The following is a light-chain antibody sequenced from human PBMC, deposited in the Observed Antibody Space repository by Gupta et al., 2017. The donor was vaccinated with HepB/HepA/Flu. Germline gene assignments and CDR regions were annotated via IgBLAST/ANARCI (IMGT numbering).Light chain of an antibody. CDR3: QQFYNYVS. V-gene: IGKV1D-13*01. CDR1: QGITNA. Sequence: AIQLTPSPSSLSASVGDRVSITCRASQGITNALTWYQQKPGKPTKLLIYYASSLESEVPSRFSGSGSGTDFTLTISSLQPEDFATYYCQQFYNYVSFGGGTKVEIK. CDR2: YAS. J-gene: IGKJ4*01.